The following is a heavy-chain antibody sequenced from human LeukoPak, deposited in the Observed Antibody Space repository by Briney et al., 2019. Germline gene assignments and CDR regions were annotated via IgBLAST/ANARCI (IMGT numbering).Heavy chain of an antibody. D-gene: IGHD1-26*01. CDR1: GYTFTSYG. J-gene: IGHJ4*02. CDR2: TSAYNGNT. CDR3: AREYIVGATIYYFDY. Sequence: ASVKVSCKASGYTFTSYGISWVRQAPGQGIEWMGWTSAYNGNTNYAQKLQGRVTMTTDTSTSTAYMELRSLRSDDTAVYYCAREYIVGATIYYFDYWGQGTLVTVSS. V-gene: IGHV1-18*01.